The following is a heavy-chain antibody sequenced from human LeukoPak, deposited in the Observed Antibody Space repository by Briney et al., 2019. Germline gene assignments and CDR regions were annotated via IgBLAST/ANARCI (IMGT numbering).Heavy chain of an antibody. CDR2: IKQDGSEK. CDR3: ARVPPGPRYYDFWSGYYTVGDPPS. J-gene: IGHJ4*02. Sequence: PGGSLRLSWAASGLTFSRLWMSWVRQAPGEGLEWVANIKQDGSEKYYVDSVKGRFTISRDNAKNSLYLQVNSLRAEDTAVYYCARVPPGPRYYDFWSGYYTVGDPPSWGQGTLVTVSS. CDR1: GLTFSRLW. V-gene: IGHV3-7*01. D-gene: IGHD3-3*01.